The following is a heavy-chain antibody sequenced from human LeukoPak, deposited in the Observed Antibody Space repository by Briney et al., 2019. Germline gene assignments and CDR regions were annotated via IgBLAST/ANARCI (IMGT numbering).Heavy chain of an antibody. J-gene: IGHJ4*02. CDR2: ISYDGSNK. V-gene: IGHV3-30-3*01. CDR1: GFTISRYP. Sequence: GGSLRLSCAVSGFTISRYPMYWVRQAPGKGLEWVAVISYDGSNKYYADSVKGRFTISRDISKNTLFLQMNSLRIEDTAVYYCAKVFEVRGARRPKDYWGQGTLVIVSS. D-gene: IGHD3-10*01. CDR3: AKVFEVRGARRPKDY.